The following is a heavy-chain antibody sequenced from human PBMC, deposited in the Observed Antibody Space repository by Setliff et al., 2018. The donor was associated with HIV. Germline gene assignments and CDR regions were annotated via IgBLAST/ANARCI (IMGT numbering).Heavy chain of an antibody. D-gene: IGHD3-10*01. CDR2: INTNTGNP. CDR1: GYTFTSFV. CDR3: ARVGGFGEFIENWFDP. V-gene: IGHV7-4-1*02. J-gene: IGHJ5*02. Sequence: ASVKVSCKASGYTFTSFVMNWVRQAPGQGLEWMGWINTNTGNPTYAQGFTGRFVFSLDTSVGTAYLQISSLKAEDTAVYYCARVGGFGEFIENWFDPWGQGTLVTVSS.